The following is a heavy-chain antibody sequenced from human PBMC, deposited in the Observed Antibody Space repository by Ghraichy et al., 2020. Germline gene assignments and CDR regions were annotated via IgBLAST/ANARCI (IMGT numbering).Heavy chain of an antibody. J-gene: IGHJ5*02. D-gene: IGHD6-6*01. CDR2: INPSGGST. V-gene: IGHV1-46*01. CDR1: GYTFTSYY. CDR3: AREIAEYSSSMGSDENWFDP. Sequence: ASVKVSCKASGYTFTSYYMHWVRQAPGQGLEWMGIINPSGGSTSYAQKFQGRVTMTRDTSTSTVYMELSSLRSEDTAVYYCAREIAEYSSSMGSDENWFDPWGQGTLVTVSS.